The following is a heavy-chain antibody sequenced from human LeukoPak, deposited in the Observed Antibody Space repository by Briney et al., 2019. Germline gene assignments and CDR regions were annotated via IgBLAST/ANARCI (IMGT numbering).Heavy chain of an antibody. J-gene: IGHJ2*01. CDR1: GGSISSNTHY. CDR2: VHYTGST. V-gene: IGHV4-39*07. D-gene: IGHD3-10*01. Sequence: KPSETLSLTCNVSGGSISSNTHYWGWIRQPPGKGLEWIASVHYTGSTYYNPSLKSRVTIAVDTSKNQFSLKLSSVTAADTAVYYCARDRPYYYGSGPWGWYFDLWGRGTLVTVSS. CDR3: ARDRPYYYGSGPWGWYFDL.